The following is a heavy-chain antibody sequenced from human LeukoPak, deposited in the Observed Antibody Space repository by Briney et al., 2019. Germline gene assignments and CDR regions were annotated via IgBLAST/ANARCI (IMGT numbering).Heavy chain of an antibody. Sequence: GGSLRLSCAASGFTFDAFGMTWVRQAPGKGLEWVSAIRGDAGSTGYADSVKGRFTISRNNAKNSLYLQMNSLRAEDTAVYYCAREMYSSSWGGAGMDVWGQGTTVTVSS. J-gene: IGHJ6*02. CDR3: AREMYSSSWGGAGMDV. V-gene: IGHV3-20*04. D-gene: IGHD6-13*01. CDR2: IRGDAGST. CDR1: GFTFDAFG.